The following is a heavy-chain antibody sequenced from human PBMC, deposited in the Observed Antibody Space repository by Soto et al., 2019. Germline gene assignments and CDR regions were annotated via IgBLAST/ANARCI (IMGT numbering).Heavy chain of an antibody. CDR2: IYYSGST. D-gene: IGHD3-10*01. Sequence: NPSETLSLTCTVSGGSISSGDYYWSWIRQPPGKGLEWIGYIYYSGSTYYNPSLKSRVTISVDTSKNQFSLKLSSVTAADTAVYYCARVCRIWFGEFDYWGQGTLVTVSS. V-gene: IGHV4-30-4*01. CDR3: ARVCRIWFGEFDY. CDR1: GGSISSGDYY. J-gene: IGHJ4*02.